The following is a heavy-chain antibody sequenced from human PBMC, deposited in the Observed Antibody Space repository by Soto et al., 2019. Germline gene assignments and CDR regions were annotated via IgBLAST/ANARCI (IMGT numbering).Heavy chain of an antibody. Sequence: QVQLVQSGAEVKKPGSSVKVSCKASGGTFSSYAISWVRQAPGQGLEWMGGIIPIFGTADYAQKFQGRVTITPDESPSTGYTELSSLRSEDTAVYSCPCTVTTYLHYGTDAWGQANTVTVSS. CDR3: PCTVTTYLHYGTDA. V-gene: IGHV1-69*05. J-gene: IGHJ6*02. D-gene: IGHD1-1*01. CDR2: IIPIFGTA. CDR1: GGTFSSYA.